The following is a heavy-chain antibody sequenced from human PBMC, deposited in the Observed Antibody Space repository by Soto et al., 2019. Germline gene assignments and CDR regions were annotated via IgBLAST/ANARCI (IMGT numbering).Heavy chain of an antibody. CDR1: GGTFSNYA. CDR3: ARGATIFGVAAYSYYEMEV. Sequence: QVQLVQSGAEVKKPGSSVTVSCRASGGTFSNYAISWVRQAPGQGLEWMGGIVPAFGTPNYAQNLQGRITITADDSTTTVYMELSSLRSEDTAVYYCARGATIFGVAAYSYYEMEVWGQGTTVTVSS. CDR2: IVPAFGTP. J-gene: IGHJ6*02. V-gene: IGHV1-69*01. D-gene: IGHD3-3*01.